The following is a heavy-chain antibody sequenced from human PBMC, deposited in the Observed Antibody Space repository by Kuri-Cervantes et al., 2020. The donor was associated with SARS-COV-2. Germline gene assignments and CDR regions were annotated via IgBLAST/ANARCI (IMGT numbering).Heavy chain of an antibody. J-gene: IGHJ4*02. CDR2: INPNIGRT. D-gene: IGHD2-2*01. CDR1: GCTFSSYA. V-gene: IGHV1-69*10. Sequence: SVKVSCKASGCTFSSYAISWVRQAPGQGLEWMGWINPNIGRTNYAQKFQGRVTLTTDTSMNTAYMELSRLRSDDTAVYYCARPYGSATTGYAGCFDSWGQGTLVTVSS. CDR3: ARPYGSATTGYAGCFDS.